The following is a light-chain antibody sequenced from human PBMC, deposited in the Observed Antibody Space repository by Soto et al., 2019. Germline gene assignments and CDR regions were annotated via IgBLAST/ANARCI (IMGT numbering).Light chain of an antibody. J-gene: IGLJ1*01. CDR1: SSDVGGSNY. CDR2: EVS. Sequence: QSALIQPASVSGSPGQSITISCTGTSSDVGGSNYVSWYQHHPHRAPKLLIYEVSYRPSGVSNRFSGSKSSNTASLTISGLQAEDEADYYCSSYTSSNTLEVFGFGTKLTVL. V-gene: IGLV2-14*01. CDR3: SSYTSSNTLEV.